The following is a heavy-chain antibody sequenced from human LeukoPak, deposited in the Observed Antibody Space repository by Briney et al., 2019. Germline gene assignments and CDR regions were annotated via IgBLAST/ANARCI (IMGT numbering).Heavy chain of an antibody. CDR1: GGSISSYY. Sequence: SETLSLTCTVSGGSISSYYWGWIRQPPGKGLEWIGSIYYSGSTYYNPSLKSRVTISVDTSKNQFSLKLSSVTAADTAVYYCVLRFLEWLGPDYWGQGTLVTVSS. V-gene: IGHV4-39*07. J-gene: IGHJ4*02. CDR3: VLRFLEWLGPDY. CDR2: IYYSGST. D-gene: IGHD3-3*01.